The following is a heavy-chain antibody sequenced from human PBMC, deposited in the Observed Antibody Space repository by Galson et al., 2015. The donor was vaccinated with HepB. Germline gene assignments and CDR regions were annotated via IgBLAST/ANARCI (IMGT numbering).Heavy chain of an antibody. V-gene: IGHV1-69*13. Sequence: SVKVSCKASGGTFSSYAISWVRQAPGQGLEWMGAIIPIFGTANYAQKFQGRVTITADESTSTAYMELSSLRSEDTAVYYCARVARDGYGVGYDYFDYWGQGTLVTVSS. J-gene: IGHJ4*02. CDR1: GGTFSSYA. D-gene: IGHD5-24*01. CDR2: IIPIFGTA. CDR3: ARVARDGYGVGYDYFDY.